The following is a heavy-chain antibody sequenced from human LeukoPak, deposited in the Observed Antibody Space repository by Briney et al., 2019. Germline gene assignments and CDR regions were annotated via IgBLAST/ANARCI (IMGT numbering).Heavy chain of an antibody. CDR1: GGSISSGGYY. J-gene: IGHJ6*02. V-gene: IGHV4-31*03. CDR3: ARDSTFYDSSGYLDYGMDV. D-gene: IGHD3-22*01. CDR2: IYYSGST. Sequence: SETLSLTCTVSGGSISSGGYYWIWIRQHPGKGLEWIGYIYYSGSTYYNPSLKSRVTISVDTSKNQFSLKLSSVTAADTAVYYCARDSTFYDSSGYLDYGMDVWGRGTTVTVSS.